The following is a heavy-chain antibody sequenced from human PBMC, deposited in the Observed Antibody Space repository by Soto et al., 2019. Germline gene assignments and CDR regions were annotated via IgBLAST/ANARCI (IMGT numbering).Heavy chain of an antibody. CDR3: ARRYGSCFDY. D-gene: IGHD5-18*01. J-gene: IGHJ4*01. CDR1: GCSISSYY. Sequence: PSETLSLTCTFSGCSISSYYWSWIRQPPGKGLEWIGYIYYSGSTNYNPSLKSRVTISVDTSKNQFSLKLSSVTAADTAVYYCARRYGSCFDYWGQGNPGHRLL. V-gene: IGHV4-59*08. CDR2: IYYSGST.